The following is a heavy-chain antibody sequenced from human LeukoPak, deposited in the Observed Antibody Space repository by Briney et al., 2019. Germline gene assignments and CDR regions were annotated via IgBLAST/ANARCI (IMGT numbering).Heavy chain of an antibody. J-gene: IGHJ5*02. CDR3: ARAWYYLDSDGYKGWLGP. Sequence: SETLSLTCTVSGGSISSGGSIGSFYWSWIRQPAGKGLEWIGRIDAGGSTNYNPSLRGRVTISEDTSKNQFSLKLTSVTAADTAVYYCARAWYYLDSDGYKGWLGPWGQGTLVTVSS. V-gene: IGHV4-61*02. D-gene: IGHD5-24*01. CDR1: GGSISSGGSIGSFY. CDR2: IDAGGST.